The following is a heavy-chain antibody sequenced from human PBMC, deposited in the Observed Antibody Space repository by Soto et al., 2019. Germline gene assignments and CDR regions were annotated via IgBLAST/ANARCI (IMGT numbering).Heavy chain of an antibody. Sequence: QVQLQESGPGLVKTSETLSLTCTVSGDSISGHYWSWIRQPPEKGLEWIAYIYDIGTTNYNPSLKSRVTISKDTSKNQFSLNLNSVTAADTAVYYCARLGRVPKTSPLYYYFDLWGRGTLVTVSS. CDR3: ARLGRVPKTSPLYYYFDL. J-gene: IGHJ2*01. V-gene: IGHV4-59*08. CDR1: GDSISGHY. D-gene: IGHD3-10*01. CDR2: IYDIGTT.